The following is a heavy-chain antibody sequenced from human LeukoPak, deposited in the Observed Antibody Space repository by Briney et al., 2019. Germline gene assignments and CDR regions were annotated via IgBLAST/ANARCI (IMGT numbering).Heavy chain of an antibody. D-gene: IGHD3-22*01. Sequence: PGGSLRLSCAASGFTVSSNYMSWVRQAPGKGLEWVSAISGSGGSTYYADSVKGRFTISRDNSKNTLYLQMNSLRAEDTAVYYCAKGYSSGYTNCFDPWGQGTLVTVSS. CDR2: ISGSGGST. CDR1: GFTVSSNY. J-gene: IGHJ5*02. CDR3: AKGYSSGYTNCFDP. V-gene: IGHV3-23*01.